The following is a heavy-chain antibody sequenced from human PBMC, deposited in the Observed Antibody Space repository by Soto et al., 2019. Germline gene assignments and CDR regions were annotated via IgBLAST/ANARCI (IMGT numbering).Heavy chain of an antibody. J-gene: IGHJ6*02. CDR2: IYYSGST. V-gene: IGHV4-61*01. CDR1: GGSVSSGSYY. Sequence: QVQLQESGPGLVKPSETLSLTCTVSGGSVSSGSYYWSWIRQPPGKGLEWIGYIYYSGSTNYNPSLKSRVTISVDTSKNQFSLKLSSVTAADTAVYYCARDLSYYYGMDVWGQGTTVTVSS. CDR3: ARDLSYYYGMDV.